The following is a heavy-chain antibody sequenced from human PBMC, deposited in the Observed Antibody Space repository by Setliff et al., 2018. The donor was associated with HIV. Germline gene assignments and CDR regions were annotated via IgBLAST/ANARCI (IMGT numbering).Heavy chain of an antibody. V-gene: IGHV1-2*02. CDR2: ITPNSGGT. D-gene: IGHD6-19*01. CDR1: GYVFSDYQ. J-gene: IGHJ4*02. Sequence: ASVKVSCKASGYVFSDYQIHWVRQAPGQGLEYMGYITPNSGGTMFARKFQDRVTMTRDTSISTVYLELSRLTSDDTAVYFCARDPELKQWLVRSPSFYFDYWGQGTLVTVSS. CDR3: ARDPELKQWLVRSPSFYFDY.